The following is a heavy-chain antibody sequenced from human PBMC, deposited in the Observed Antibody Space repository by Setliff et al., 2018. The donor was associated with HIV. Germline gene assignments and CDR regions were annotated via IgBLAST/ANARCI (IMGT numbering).Heavy chain of an antibody. CDR3: ARSATFLEVGVAK. V-gene: IGHV1-2*02. D-gene: IGHD2-15*01. Sequence: ASVKVSCKTSGYTFTDHHIHWVRQAPGQGLEWMGWINPKRGATKIQDFQGRVTMTRDTSINTVYMELTSLRSDDTAIYYCARSATFLEVGVAKWGPGTLVTVSS. CDR2: INPKRGAT. CDR1: GYTFTDHH. J-gene: IGHJ4*02.